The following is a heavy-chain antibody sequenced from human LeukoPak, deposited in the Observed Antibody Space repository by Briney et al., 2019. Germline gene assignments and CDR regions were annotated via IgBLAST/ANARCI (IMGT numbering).Heavy chain of an antibody. CDR2: ISGSGGST. J-gene: IGHJ4*02. D-gene: IGHD3-3*01. Sequence: GGSLRLLCAASGFTFSSYAMSWVRQAPGKGLEWVSAISGSGGSTYYADSVKGRFTISRDNSKNTLYLQMNSLRAEDTAVYYCAKAQYDFWSGYYYWGQGTLVTVSS. CDR3: AKAQYDFWSGYYY. CDR1: GFTFSSYA. V-gene: IGHV3-23*01.